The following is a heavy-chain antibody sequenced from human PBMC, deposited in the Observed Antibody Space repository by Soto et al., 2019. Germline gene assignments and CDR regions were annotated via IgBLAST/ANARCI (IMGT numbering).Heavy chain of an antibody. CDR1: GVSIGSHDW. CDR3: ATRDTGRVY. V-gene: IGHV4-4*02. CDR2: SHQSGNT. Sequence: QVQLQESGPGLVKPSGTLSLTCAVSGVSIGSHDWLNWVRQPPGKGLEWIGESHQSGNTNYNSSLDSRVTISLDKSKNHISLQLSSVTVADTAVYYCATRDTGRVYWGQGTLVTVSS. D-gene: IGHD5-18*01. J-gene: IGHJ4*02.